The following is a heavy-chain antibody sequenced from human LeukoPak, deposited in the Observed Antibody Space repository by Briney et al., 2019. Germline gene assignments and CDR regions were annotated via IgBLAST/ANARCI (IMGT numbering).Heavy chain of an antibody. CDR3: ARDRYSGTYYP. CDR1: GASISSSSFY. D-gene: IGHD1-26*01. Sequence: SETLSLTCTVSGASISSSSFYWGWIRQPPGKGLEWIGSIYYSGSTYYSPSLKSRVTISVDTSKNQFSLKLSSVTAADTAVYYCARDRYSGTYYPWGQGTLVTVSS. CDR2: IYYSGST. V-gene: IGHV4-39*07. J-gene: IGHJ5*02.